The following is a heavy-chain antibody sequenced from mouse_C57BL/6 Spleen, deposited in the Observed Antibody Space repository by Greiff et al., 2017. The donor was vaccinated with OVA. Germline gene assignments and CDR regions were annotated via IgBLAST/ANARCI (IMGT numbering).Heavy chain of an antibody. CDR3: TGKGYYCDY. Sequence: LQESGAELVRPGASVTLSCKASGYTFTDYEMHWVKQTPVHGLEWIGAIDPETGGTAYNQKFKGKAILTADKSSSTAYMELRSLTSEDSAVYYCTGKGYYCDYWGQGTTLTVSS. CDR1: GYTFTDYE. CDR2: IDPETGGT. D-gene: IGHD3-3*01. J-gene: IGHJ2*01. V-gene: IGHV1-15*01.